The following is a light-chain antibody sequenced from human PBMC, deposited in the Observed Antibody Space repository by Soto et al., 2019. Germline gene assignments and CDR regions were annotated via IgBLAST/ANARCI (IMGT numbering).Light chain of an antibody. Sequence: QSALTQPRSVSGSPGQSVTISCAGASSDIGAYAYVSWFQQHPGKAPKLLIFDVHKRPSGVPNRFSGSKFGNTASLTISGLQAEDEADYYCCSYADTYTCVFGGGTKVTVL. J-gene: IGLJ3*02. CDR2: DVH. CDR1: SSDIGAYAY. V-gene: IGLV2-11*01. CDR3: CSYADTYTCV.